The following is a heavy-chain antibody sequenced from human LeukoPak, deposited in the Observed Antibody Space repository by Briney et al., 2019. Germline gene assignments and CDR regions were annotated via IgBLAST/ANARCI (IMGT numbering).Heavy chain of an antibody. CDR1: GYTFTGYY. D-gene: IGHD2-2*01. Sequence: ASVKVSCKASGYTFTGYYMHWVRQAPGQGLEWMGWINPNSSGTNYAQKFQGRVTMTRDTSISTAYMELSRLRSDDTAVYYCARVGGYCSSTSCYDIFDYWGQGTLVTVSS. V-gene: IGHV1-2*02. CDR2: INPNSSGT. CDR3: ARVGGYCSSTSCYDIFDY. J-gene: IGHJ4*02.